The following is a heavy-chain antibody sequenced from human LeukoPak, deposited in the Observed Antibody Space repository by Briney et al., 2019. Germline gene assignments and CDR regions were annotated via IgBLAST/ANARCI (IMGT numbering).Heavy chain of an antibody. CDR1: GFTFSSYY. V-gene: IGHV3-7*01. J-gene: IGHJ4*02. D-gene: IGHD4-17*01. CDR3: ASHNDYGDLYYFDY. CDR2: IKQDGSEE. Sequence: GGSLRLSCAASGFTFSSYYMTWVRQAPGKGLEWVANIKQDGSEEYYVDSVKGRFTISRDNAKNSLYLQMNSLRAEDTAVYYCASHNDYGDLYYFDYWGQGTLVTVSS.